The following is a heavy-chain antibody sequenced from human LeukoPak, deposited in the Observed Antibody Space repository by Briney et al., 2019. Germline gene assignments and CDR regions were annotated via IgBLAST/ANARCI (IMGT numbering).Heavy chain of an antibody. Sequence: SGTLSLTCAVSGGSISSSNWWSWVRQPPGKGLEWIGEIYHSGSTNYNPSLKSRVTISVDTSKNQFSLKLSSVTAADTAVYYCARGAGGYRFDPWGQGTLVTVSS. D-gene: IGHD1-1*01. V-gene: IGHV4-4*02. CDR1: GGSISSSNW. CDR2: IYHSGST. J-gene: IGHJ5*02. CDR3: ARGAGGYRFDP.